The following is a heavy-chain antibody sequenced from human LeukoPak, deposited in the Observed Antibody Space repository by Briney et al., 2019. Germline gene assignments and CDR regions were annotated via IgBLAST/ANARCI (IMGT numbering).Heavy chain of an antibody. CDR1: GGSFSGYY. CDR3: ATIAAAGTRAFDI. V-gene: IGHV4-34*01. CDR2: INHSGST. D-gene: IGHD6-13*01. Sequence: SETLSLTCAVYGGSFSGYYWSWIRQPPGKGLEWIGEINHSGSTNCNPSLKSRVTISVDTSKNQFSLKLSSVTAADTAVYYCATIAAAGTRAFDIWGQGTMVTVSS. J-gene: IGHJ3*02.